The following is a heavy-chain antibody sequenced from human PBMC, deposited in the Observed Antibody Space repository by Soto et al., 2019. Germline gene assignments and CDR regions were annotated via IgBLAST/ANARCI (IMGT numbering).Heavy chain of an antibody. V-gene: IGHV3-9*01. D-gene: IGHD6-19*01. CDR2: ISWNSGSI. CDR1: GFTFDDYA. Sequence: EVQLVESGGGLVQPGRSLRLSCAASGFTFDDYAMHWVWQAPGKGLEWVSGISWNSGSIGYADSVKGRFTISRDNAKNSLYLQMNSLRAEDTALYYCAKAHPEGHAVGGWYSVYYYYGMDVWGQGTTVTVSS. CDR3: AKAHPEGHAVGGWYSVYYYYGMDV. J-gene: IGHJ6*02.